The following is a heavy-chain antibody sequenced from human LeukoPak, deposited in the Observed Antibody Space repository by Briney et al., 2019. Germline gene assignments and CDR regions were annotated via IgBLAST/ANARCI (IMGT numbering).Heavy chain of an antibody. CDR2: LNSSSSYI. Sequence: PGGSLRLSCAASGFTFSSYSMNWVRQAPGKGLEWVSFLNSSSSYIYYADSVRGRFTSSRDNARNSLYLQMNSLRADDAAVYYCARDQMFGDNTYYYYGMDVWGQGTTVTVSS. D-gene: IGHD3-10*02. CDR3: ARDQMFGDNTYYYYGMDV. CDR1: GFTFSSYS. J-gene: IGHJ6*02. V-gene: IGHV3-21*01.